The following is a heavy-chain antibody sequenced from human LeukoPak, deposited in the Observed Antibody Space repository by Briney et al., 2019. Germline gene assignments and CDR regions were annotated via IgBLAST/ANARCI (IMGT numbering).Heavy chain of an antibody. D-gene: IGHD6-19*01. J-gene: IGHJ4*02. CDR2: IYSGGST. CDR1: GFIVSSNY. CDR3: ARARGSGLTLFDY. V-gene: IGHV3-53*01. Sequence: GGSLRLSCAASGFIVSSNYMCSVRQAPGKGLEWVSFIYSGGSTYYADSVKGRFTISRDNSKNTLFLQMNSLRAEDTAVYYCARARGSGLTLFDYWGQGTLVTVSS.